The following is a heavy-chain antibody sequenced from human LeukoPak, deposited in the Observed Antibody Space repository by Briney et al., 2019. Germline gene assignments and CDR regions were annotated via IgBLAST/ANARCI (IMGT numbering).Heavy chain of an antibody. CDR3: ARGSEVVAAANNWFDP. J-gene: IGHJ5*02. D-gene: IGHD2-2*01. CDR1: GFTFSSYE. V-gene: IGHV3-48*03. CDR2: ISSSGSTI. Sequence: GGCLRLSCAASGFTFSSYEMNWVRQAPGKGLEWVSYISSSGSTIYYADSVKGRFTISRDNAKNSLYLQMNSLRAEDTAVYYCARGSEVVAAANNWFDPWGQGTLVTVSS.